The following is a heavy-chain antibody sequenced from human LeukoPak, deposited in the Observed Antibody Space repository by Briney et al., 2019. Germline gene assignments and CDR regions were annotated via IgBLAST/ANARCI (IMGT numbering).Heavy chain of an antibody. CDR2: INWNGGST. Sequence: PGGSLRLSCAASGFTFDDYGMSWVRQAPGKGLEWVSGINWNGGSTGYADSVKGRFTISRDNAKNSLYLQMNSLRAEDTALYHCARVLDYYGSGSYYFWFDPWGQGTLVTVSS. CDR3: ARVLDYYGSGSYYFWFDP. D-gene: IGHD3-10*01. J-gene: IGHJ5*02. V-gene: IGHV3-20*01. CDR1: GFTFDDYG.